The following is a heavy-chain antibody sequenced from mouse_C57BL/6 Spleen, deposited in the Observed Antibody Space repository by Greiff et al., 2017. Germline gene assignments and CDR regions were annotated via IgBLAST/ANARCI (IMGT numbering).Heavy chain of an antibody. CDR2: INPSSGYT. Sequence: QVQLQQSGAELARPGASVKMSCKASGYTFTSYTMHWVKQRPGQGLEWIGYINPSSGYTKYNQKFKDKATLTADKSSSTAYMQLSSLTSEDSAVXYCAVTGTDAMDYWGQGTSVTVSS. V-gene: IGHV1-4*01. D-gene: IGHD4-1*01. CDR1: GYTFTSYT. CDR3: AVTGTDAMDY. J-gene: IGHJ4*01.